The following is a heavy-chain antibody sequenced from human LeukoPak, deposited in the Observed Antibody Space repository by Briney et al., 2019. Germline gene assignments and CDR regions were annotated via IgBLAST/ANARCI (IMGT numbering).Heavy chain of an antibody. CDR3: ARGYCSGDSCYQVDY. CDR1: GWSFSSHY. D-gene: IGHD2-15*01. J-gene: IGHJ4*02. CDR2: INHSGST. V-gene: IGHV4-34*01. Sequence: SETLSLTCAVYGWSFSSHYWSWVRQPPGKGVEWVGEINHSGSTNYHRSLKRGVPISEDSSKNQFSLKLSSVTAAETADYYCARGYCSGDSCYQVDYWGQGTLVTVSS.